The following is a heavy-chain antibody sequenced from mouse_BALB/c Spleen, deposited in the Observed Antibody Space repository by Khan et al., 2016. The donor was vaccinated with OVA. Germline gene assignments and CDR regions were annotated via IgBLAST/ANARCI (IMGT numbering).Heavy chain of an antibody. CDR2: ISSGGDYT. Sequence: EVQLVESGGDLVKPGGSLKLSCAASGFTFSSYSMSWVRQTPDKRLEWVATISSGGDYTYYPDSVTGRFTISSANARNTLYLQMSSLKSEATAMYYCASHLTGSFAYWGQGTLVTVSA. V-gene: IGHV5-6*01. CDR1: GFTFSSYS. CDR3: ASHLTGSFAY. D-gene: IGHD4-1*01. J-gene: IGHJ3*01.